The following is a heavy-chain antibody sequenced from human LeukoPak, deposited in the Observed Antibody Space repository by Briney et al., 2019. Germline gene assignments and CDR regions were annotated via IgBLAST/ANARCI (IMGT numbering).Heavy chain of an antibody. CDR2: IIPIFGTA. CDR3: ARPGRESGSRANYYFDY. CDR1: GGTFISYA. V-gene: IGHV1-69*13. J-gene: IGHJ4*02. Sequence: SVKVSCKASGGTFISYAISWVRQAPGQGLEWMGGIIPIFGTANYAQKFQGRVTITADESTSTAYMELSSLRSEDTAVYYCARPGRESGSRANYYFDYWGQGTLVTVSS. D-gene: IGHD4/OR15-4a*01.